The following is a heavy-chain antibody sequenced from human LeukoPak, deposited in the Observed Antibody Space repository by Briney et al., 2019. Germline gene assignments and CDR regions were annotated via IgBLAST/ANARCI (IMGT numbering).Heavy chain of an antibody. CDR1: GFTFSSYA. D-gene: IGHD6-19*01. V-gene: IGHV3-23*01. J-gene: IGHJ4*02. Sequence: GGSLRLSCAASGFTFSSYAMSWVRQAPGKGLEWVSAISGSGGSTYYADSVKGRFTISRDNSKNSLYLQMNSLRAEDTAVYYCAKGREWLVRGVPVGAVDYWGQGTLVTVSS. CDR3: AKGREWLVRGVPVGAVDY. CDR2: ISGSGGST.